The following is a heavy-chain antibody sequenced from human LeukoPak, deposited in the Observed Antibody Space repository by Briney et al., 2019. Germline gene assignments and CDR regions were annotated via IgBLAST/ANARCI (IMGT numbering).Heavy chain of an antibody. Sequence: SETLSLTCAVSGYSISSGYFWSWIRQPPGEGLEWIGGIGHSGSTYYNPSLKSRITISTDTSKNRFSLKLSSVTASDTAVYYSVRLITGVLSSRTNNWFDPSGQETLDTVSS. CDR3: VRLITGVLSSRTNNWFDP. D-gene: IGHD6-13*01. J-gene: IGHJ5*02. V-gene: IGHV4-38-2*01. CDR1: GYSISSGYF. CDR2: IGHSGST.